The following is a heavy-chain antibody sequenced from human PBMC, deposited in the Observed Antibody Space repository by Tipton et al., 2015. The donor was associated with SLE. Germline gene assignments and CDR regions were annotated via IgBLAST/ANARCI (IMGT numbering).Heavy chain of an antibody. V-gene: IGHV1-18*01. Sequence: QVPLVQSGAEVKNSGASVRVSCKASGYTFTSYGISWVRQAPGQGLEWMGWISPYNGNTNYAQKVQGRVTLTTHTSTSIAYMELRSLRSDDTAVYYCVRFGDFGVLRVDYWGQGTLVTVSS. CDR3: VRFGDFGVLRVDY. D-gene: IGHD3-3*01. CDR1: GYTFTSYG. CDR2: ISPYNGNT. J-gene: IGHJ4*02.